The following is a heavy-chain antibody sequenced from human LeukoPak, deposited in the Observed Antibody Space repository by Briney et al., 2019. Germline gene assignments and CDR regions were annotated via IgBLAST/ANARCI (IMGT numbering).Heavy chain of an antibody. CDR1: GGSISSSSYY. J-gene: IGHJ4*02. CDR2: IYYSGIT. V-gene: IGHV4-39*01. Sequence: SETLSLTCTVSGGSISSSSYYWAWIRQPPGKGLEWIGNIYYSGITNYTPSLKSRLTISVDTSKNQFSLNLSSVTAADTAVYYCATRRDGYSYFDYWGQGTLVTVSS. CDR3: ATRRDGYSYFDY. D-gene: IGHD5-24*01.